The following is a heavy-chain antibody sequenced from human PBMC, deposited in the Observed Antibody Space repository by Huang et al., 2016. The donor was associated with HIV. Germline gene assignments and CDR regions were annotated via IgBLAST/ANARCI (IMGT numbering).Heavy chain of an antibody. CDR2: MNPRSGNT. CDR1: GYSFASYD. J-gene: IGHJ4*02. D-gene: IGHD6-6*01. Sequence: QVQLVQSGAEVRKPGASVKVFCEASGYSFASYDINWVRHASGQGLEWGGWMNPRSGNTDDAQKCQGRVTMTRNTSISTAYMELSSLRSEDTAKYYCVRGWYIAALPYFDYWGQGTLVTVSS. V-gene: IGHV1-8*01. CDR3: VRGWYIAALPYFDY.